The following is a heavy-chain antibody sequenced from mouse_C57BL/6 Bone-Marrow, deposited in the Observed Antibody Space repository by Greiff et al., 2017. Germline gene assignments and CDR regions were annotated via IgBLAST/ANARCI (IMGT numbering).Heavy chain of an antibody. J-gene: IGHJ2*01. CDR2: IDPENGDT. Sequence: EVQLQQSGAELVRPGASVKLSCTASGFNIKDDYMHWVKQRPEQGLEWIGWIDPENGDTEYASKFQGKATITADTSSNTDYLQLSSLTSEDTAGYYCTTALWLRRNYWGQGTTLTVSS. CDR3: TTALWLRRNY. V-gene: IGHV14-4*01. CDR1: GFNIKDDY. D-gene: IGHD2-2*01.